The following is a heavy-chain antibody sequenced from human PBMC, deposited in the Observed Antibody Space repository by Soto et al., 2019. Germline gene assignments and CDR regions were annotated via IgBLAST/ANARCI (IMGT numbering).Heavy chain of an antibody. CDR1: GFTFSSYA. D-gene: IGHD6-13*01. J-gene: IGHJ4*02. CDR3: AKSPAAGPAYYCEY. CDR2: ISVGGGST. V-gene: IGHV3-23*01. Sequence: PGGSLRLSCAASGFTFSSYAMTWVRHAPGKGLAWVSAISVGGGSTYYADSVKGRFTISRDNSQNTLYLQMNSLRAEDTAVYYCAKSPAAGPAYYCEYWGQGTLFSHSS.